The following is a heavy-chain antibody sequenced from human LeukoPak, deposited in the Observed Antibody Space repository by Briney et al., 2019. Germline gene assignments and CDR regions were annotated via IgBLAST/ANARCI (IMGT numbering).Heavy chain of an antibody. Sequence: GGSLRLSCAASGFTFDYYTMHWVRQAPGKGLEWVSLINRSGVTTYYADSVKGRFTISRDNSKNSLYLQMNSLKTEDTALYYCAKDMSGYSGPDYWGQGTLVTVSS. V-gene: IGHV3-43*01. CDR3: AKDMSGYSGPDY. CDR2: INRSGVTT. J-gene: IGHJ4*02. CDR1: GFTFDYYT. D-gene: IGHD5-12*01.